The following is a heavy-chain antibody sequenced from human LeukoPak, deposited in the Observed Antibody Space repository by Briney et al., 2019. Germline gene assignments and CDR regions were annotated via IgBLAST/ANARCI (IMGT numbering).Heavy chain of an antibody. J-gene: IGHJ6*02. CDR1: GGTFRSYG. V-gene: IGHV1-69*13. Sequence: ASVKVSCKASGGTFRSYGLNWVRQAPGQGLEWMGGFIPILGTAKYAQKLQGRVTITADESTSTGYMELSSLRYEDTAVYYCARGLYCSSSTGCYDYGMDVWGQGTTVTVSS. CDR3: ARGLYCSSSTGCYDYGMDV. CDR2: FIPILGTA. D-gene: IGHD2-2*01.